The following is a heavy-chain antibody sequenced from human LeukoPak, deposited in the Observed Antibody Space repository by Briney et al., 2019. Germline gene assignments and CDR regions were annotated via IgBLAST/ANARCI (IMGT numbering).Heavy chain of an antibody. D-gene: IGHD2-15*01. CDR3: ARDAGYCSDGVCYRTRFDS. CDR1: GFTVGGNY. CDR2: IYSGGTT. J-gene: IGHJ4*02. Sequence: GGSLRLSCVLSGFTVGGNYMSWVRQAPGRGLEWVSTIYSGGTTYYADAVKGRFIISRDNSKNTLFLQMNSLRAEDTAIYYCARDAGYCSDGVCYRTRFDSWGQGALATVSS. V-gene: IGHV3-66*01.